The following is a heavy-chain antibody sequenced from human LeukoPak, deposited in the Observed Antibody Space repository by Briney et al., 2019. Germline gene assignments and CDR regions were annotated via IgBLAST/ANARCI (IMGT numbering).Heavy chain of an antibody. CDR1: GGSISSSSYY. CDR2: IYYSGST. D-gene: IGHD3-16*01. J-gene: IGHJ6*03. CDR3: ARDLKLRTPGCYYYYYMDV. V-gene: IGHV4-39*07. Sequence: SETLSLTCTVSGGSISSSSYYWGWIRQPPGKGLEWIGSIYYSGSTYYNPSLKSRVTISVDTSKNQFSLKLSSVTAADTAVYYCARDLKLRTPGCYYYYYMDVWGKGTTVTVSS.